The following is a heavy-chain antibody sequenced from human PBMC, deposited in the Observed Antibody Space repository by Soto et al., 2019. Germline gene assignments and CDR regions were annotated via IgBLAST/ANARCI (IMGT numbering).Heavy chain of an antibody. Sequence: SETLSLTCAVYGGSFSGYYWSWIRQPPGKGLEWIGEINHSGSTNYNPSLKSRVTISVDTSKNQFSLKLSSVTAADTAVYYCARGQHRYIYWGQGTLVTVSS. J-gene: IGHJ4*02. CDR3: ARGQHRYIY. CDR1: GGSFSGYY. V-gene: IGHV4-34*01. CDR2: INHSGST. D-gene: IGHD3-9*01.